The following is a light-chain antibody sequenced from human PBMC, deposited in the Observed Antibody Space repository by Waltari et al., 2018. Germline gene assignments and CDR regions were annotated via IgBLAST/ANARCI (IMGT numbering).Light chain of an antibody. Sequence: DIQMTQSPSSLSASVRDRVNITCRASQSISSYLNWYQQKPGKAPKLLIYAASSLQSGVPSRFSGSGSVTDFTLTISSLQPEDFATYYCQQSYSTPTFGQGTKLEIK. V-gene: IGKV1-39*01. CDR2: AAS. CDR1: QSISSY. CDR3: QQSYSTPT. J-gene: IGKJ2*01.